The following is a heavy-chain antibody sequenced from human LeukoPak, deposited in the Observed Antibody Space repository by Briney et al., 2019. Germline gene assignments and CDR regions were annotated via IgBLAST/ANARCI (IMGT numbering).Heavy chain of an antibody. J-gene: IGHJ3*02. V-gene: IGHV4-38-2*02. Sequence: KPSETLSLTCAVSGYSISSGYYWGWIRQPPGKGLEWIGSIYHSGSTYYNPSLKSRVTISVDTSKNQFSLKLSSVTAADTAVYYCARDRVVPAGPDAFDIWGQGTMVIVSS. CDR3: ARDRVVPAGPDAFDI. CDR1: GYSISSGYY. D-gene: IGHD2-2*01. CDR2: IYHSGST.